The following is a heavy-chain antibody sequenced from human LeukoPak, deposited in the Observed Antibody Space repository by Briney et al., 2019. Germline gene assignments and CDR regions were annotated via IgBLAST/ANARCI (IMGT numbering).Heavy chain of an antibody. Sequence: ASVKVSCKASGYTFTSYGISWVRQAPGQGLEWMGWISAYNGNTNYAQKLQGRVTMTTDTSTSTAYMELRSLRSDDTAVYYCARRSIWAVAGHYDYWGQGTLVTVSS. J-gene: IGHJ4*02. D-gene: IGHD6-19*01. CDR3: ARRSIWAVAGHYDY. CDR1: GYTFTSYG. CDR2: ISAYNGNT. V-gene: IGHV1-18*01.